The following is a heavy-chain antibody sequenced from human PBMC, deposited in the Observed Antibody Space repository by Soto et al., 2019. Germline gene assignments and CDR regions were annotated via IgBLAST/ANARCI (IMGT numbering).Heavy chain of an antibody. CDR3: ARDLGSLVAVAGTCYFDY. D-gene: IGHD6-19*01. CDR1: GYTFTNFF. Sequence: QVQLVQSGAEVKGPGASVKISCKASGYTFTNFFIHWVRQAPGQGLEWMGIINPGGGSTDYAQKFKGRVTLTRDASTSTVHMELSSLRSEDTAVYYCARDLGSLVAVAGTCYFDYWGQGTVVTVSS. V-gene: IGHV1-46*01. CDR2: INPGGGST. J-gene: IGHJ4*02.